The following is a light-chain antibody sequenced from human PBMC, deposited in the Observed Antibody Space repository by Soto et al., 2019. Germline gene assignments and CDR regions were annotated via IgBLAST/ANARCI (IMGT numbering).Light chain of an antibody. V-gene: IGKV1-39*01. CDR1: QSISTY. J-gene: IGKJ4*01. CDR2: AVS. CDR3: QQANSFPLT. Sequence: DIQMTQSPYSLSASVGDRVTITCRASQSISTYLNWYQHKPGKAPKVLIYAVSSLQSGVPSRFSGSGSGTDFTLTISSLQPEDFATYYCQQANSFPLTFGGVTKVDIK.